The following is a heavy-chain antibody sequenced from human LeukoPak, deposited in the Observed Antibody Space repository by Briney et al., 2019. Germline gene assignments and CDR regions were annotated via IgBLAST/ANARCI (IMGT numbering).Heavy chain of an antibody. CDR3: ARGIQLWLSDY. V-gene: IGHV5-51*01. J-gene: IGHJ4*02. CDR2: IYPGDSDT. Sequence: GESLKISCKGSGYSCTSYWIGWARQIPVKGLKWTGIIYPGDSDTRDGPSYQGQVTISADNSSSTAYLQWSSLKASDTAMYYCARGIQLWLSDYWGQGTLVTVSS. D-gene: IGHD5-18*01. CDR1: GYSCTSYW.